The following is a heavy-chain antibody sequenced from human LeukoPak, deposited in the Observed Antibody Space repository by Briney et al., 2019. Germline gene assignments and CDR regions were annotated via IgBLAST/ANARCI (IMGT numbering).Heavy chain of an antibody. J-gene: IGHJ5*02. D-gene: IGHD3-3*01. Sequence: PSETLSLTCTVSGASISSYYWSWLRQPPGKGLEWVGYIYYSGSTRYNTSLKSRVTISVDTSKNQFSLKLSSVTAADTAVYYCARVGILRFPSNWFDPWGQGTLVTVSS. V-gene: IGHV4-59*01. CDR2: IYYSGST. CDR1: GASISSYY. CDR3: ARVGILRFPSNWFDP.